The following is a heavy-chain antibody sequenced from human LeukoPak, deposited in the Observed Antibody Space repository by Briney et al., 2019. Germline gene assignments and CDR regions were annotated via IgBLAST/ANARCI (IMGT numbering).Heavy chain of an antibody. Sequence: PSETLSLTCTVSGASITSYYWSWIRQPPGKGLEWIGYIYTSGSTIYNPSLKSRVTISADTSKNHFSLNLTSVTAADTAVYYCARHALAGVGYGGNPYYYYYMDVWGKGTTVTVSS. CDR1: GASITSYY. J-gene: IGHJ6*03. V-gene: IGHV4-4*09. CDR3: ARHALAGVGYGGNPYYYYYMDV. D-gene: IGHD4-23*01. CDR2: IYTSGST.